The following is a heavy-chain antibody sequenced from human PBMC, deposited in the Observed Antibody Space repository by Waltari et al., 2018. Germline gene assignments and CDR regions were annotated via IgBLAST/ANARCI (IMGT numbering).Heavy chain of an antibody. CDR2: VYYNRKT. D-gene: IGHD2-2*01. J-gene: IGHJ3*02. CDR3: ARGPVVPAARGVFDI. V-gene: IGHV4-30-4*08. Sequence: QVQLQESGPGLVKPSETLSLTCTVSSASISSGNYYWNWIRQSPGKGLEWIGSVYYNRKTFHHPAPKRRITISLDPSKNQFSLKLNSVTAADTGVYYWARGPVVPAARGVFDIWGQGAVVTVSS. CDR1: SASISSGNYY.